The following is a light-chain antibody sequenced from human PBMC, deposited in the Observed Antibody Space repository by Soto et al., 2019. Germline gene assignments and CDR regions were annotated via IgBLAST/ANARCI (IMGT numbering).Light chain of an antibody. V-gene: IGLV2-14*01. Sequence: QSALTQPASVSGSPGQSITISCTGTSRDVGGYDYVSWYQQHPGTAPRLSIFEVTNRPSGVSNRFSGSKSGNTASLTISGLQAEDEADYYCTSYTSSSTQVFGTGTKVTVL. J-gene: IGLJ1*01. CDR2: EVT. CDR1: SRDVGGYDY. CDR3: TSYTSSSTQV.